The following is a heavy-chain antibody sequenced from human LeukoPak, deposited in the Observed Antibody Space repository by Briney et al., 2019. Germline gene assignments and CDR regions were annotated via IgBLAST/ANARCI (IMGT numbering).Heavy chain of an antibody. J-gene: IGHJ6*04. V-gene: IGHV1-46*01. CDR1: GYTFTSYY. CDR3: ARDDWNDRDYYYYYGMDV. Sequence: ASVKVSCKASGYTFTSYYMHWVRQAPGQGLEWMGIINPSGGSTSYAQKFQGRVTMTRDTSTSTVYMELSSLRSEDTAVYYCARDDWNDRDYYYYYGMDVWGKGTTVTVS. CDR2: INPSGGST. D-gene: IGHD1-1*01.